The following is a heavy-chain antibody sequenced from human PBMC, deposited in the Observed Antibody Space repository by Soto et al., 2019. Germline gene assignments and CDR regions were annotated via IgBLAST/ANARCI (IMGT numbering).Heavy chain of an antibody. D-gene: IGHD3-22*01. J-gene: IGHJ4*02. V-gene: IGHV1-3*01. CDR1: GYTFTSYA. CDR2: INAGNGNT. Sequence: ASVKVSCKASGYTFTSYAMHWVRQAPGQRLEWMGWINAGNGNTKYSQKFQGRVTITRDTSASTAYMELSSLRSEDTAVYYCARASLTMIVVVTNDFDYWGQGTLVTVSS. CDR3: ARASLTMIVVVTNDFDY.